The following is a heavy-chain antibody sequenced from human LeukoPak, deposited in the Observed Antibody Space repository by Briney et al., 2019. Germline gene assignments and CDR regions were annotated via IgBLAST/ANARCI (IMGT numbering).Heavy chain of an antibody. J-gene: IGHJ6*02. V-gene: IGHV1-3*01. CDR2: ISAGNI. CDR3: ARVAYVMDV. D-gene: IGHD2-8*01. CDR1: GHTFSDYP. Sequence: ASVKVSCKASGHTFSDYPMHWLRQAPGQRFEWMGWISAGNIKYSQNFQDRINITRDTSASTVYMELSSLTSADTAVYYCARVAYVMDVWGQGTTVVVSS.